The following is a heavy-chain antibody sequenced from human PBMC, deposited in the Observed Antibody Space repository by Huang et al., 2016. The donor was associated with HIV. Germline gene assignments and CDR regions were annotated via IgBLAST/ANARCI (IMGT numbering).Heavy chain of an antibody. CDR1: GYRFTGHF. V-gene: IGHV1-2*02. J-gene: IGHJ4*02. CDR3: AREAWASGVAHYFDY. Sequence: QVQLVQSGAEVKRHGASVKVSCKASGYRFTGHFIHWVRQAPGKGLEGMGVSDATSGAINWASRFQGRVSMTRDKSIGTAYMELSGLRSDDTAVFFCAREAWASGVAHYFDYWGPGTLVTVSS. CDR2: SDATSGAI. D-gene: IGHD3-10*01.